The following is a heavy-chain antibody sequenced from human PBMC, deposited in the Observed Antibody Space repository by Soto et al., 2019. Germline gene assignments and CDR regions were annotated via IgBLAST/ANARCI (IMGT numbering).Heavy chain of an antibody. V-gene: IGHV4-59*01. D-gene: IGHD2-8*01. J-gene: IGHJ4*02. CDR2: IYYSGST. CDR1: GGFISSYY. CDR3: ARSSPMLLYYFDY. Sequence: SETLSLTCTVSGGFISSYYWSWIRQPPGKGLEWIGYIYYSGSTNYNPSLKSRVTISVDTSKNQFSLKLSSVTAADTAVYYCARSSPMLLYYFDYWGQGTLVTVSS.